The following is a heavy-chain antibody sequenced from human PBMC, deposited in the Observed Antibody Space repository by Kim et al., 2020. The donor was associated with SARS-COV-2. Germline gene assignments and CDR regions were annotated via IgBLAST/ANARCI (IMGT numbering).Heavy chain of an antibody. J-gene: IGHJ6*02. V-gene: IGHV1-24*01. D-gene: IGHD1-1*01. Sequence: ASVKVSCKVSGYTLTELSMHWVRQAPGKGLEWMGGFDPEDGETIYAQKFQGRVTMTEDTSTDTAYMELSSLRSEDTAVYYCATAPAGNWNDAGGYYYYYYGMDVWGQGTTFTVSS. CDR1: GYTLTELS. CDR2: FDPEDGET. CDR3: ATAPAGNWNDAGGYYYYYYGMDV.